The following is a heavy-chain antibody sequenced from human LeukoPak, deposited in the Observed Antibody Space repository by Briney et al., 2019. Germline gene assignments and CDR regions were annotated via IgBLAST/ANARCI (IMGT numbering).Heavy chain of an antibody. D-gene: IGHD5-12*01. J-gene: IGHJ6*03. CDR1: GFTFSSYS. CDR3: AKYSGYEYYYHYYMDV. V-gene: IGHV3-23*01. Sequence: PGGSLRLSCAASGFTFSSYSMNWVRQAPGKGLEWVSAISGSGGSTYYADSVKGRFTISRDNSKNTLYLQMNSLRAEDTAVYYCAKYSGYEYYYHYYMDVWGKGTTVTISS. CDR2: ISGSGGST.